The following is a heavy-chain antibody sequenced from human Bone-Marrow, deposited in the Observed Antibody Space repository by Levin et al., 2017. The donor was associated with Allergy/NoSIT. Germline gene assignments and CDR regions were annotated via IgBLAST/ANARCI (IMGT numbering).Heavy chain of an antibody. J-gene: IGHJ4*02. CDR3: ATDASGYDFWSGYTQSDS. V-gene: IGHV3-30-3*01. CDR1: GFTFSNYP. Sequence: GESLKISCAASGFTFSNYPMHWVRQAPGKGLEWVAVISFDGSEKFYTDSLRGRFTISRDNSKNTLYLQMNTLRSEDTALYYCATDASGYDFWSGYTQSDSWGQGTLVTVS. CDR2: ISFDGSEK. D-gene: IGHD3-3*01.